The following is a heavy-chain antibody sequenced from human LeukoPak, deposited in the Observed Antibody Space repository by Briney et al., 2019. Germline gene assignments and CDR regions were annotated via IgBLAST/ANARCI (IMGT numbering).Heavy chain of an antibody. J-gene: IGHJ3*02. CDR1: GFTFSSYA. CDR2: ISGSGGST. V-gene: IGHV3-23*01. Sequence: PGGSLRLSCAASGFTFSSYAMSWVRQAPGKGLEWVSGISGSGGSTYYADSGKGRFTISRDNSKNTLYLQMNSLKAKDTAGYYCANDGAYFDIKACAFDIWGQGTMVTVSS. CDR3: ANDGAYFDIKACAFDI. D-gene: IGHD3-22*01.